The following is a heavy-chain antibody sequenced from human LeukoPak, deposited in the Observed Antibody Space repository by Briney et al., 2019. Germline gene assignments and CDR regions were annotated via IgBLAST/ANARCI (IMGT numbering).Heavy chain of an antibody. J-gene: IGHJ4*02. D-gene: IGHD6-13*01. CDR2: IYYSGST. Sequence: PSETLSLTCTVSGGSISSYYWRWIRQPPGKGLVWIGYIYYSGSTNYNPSLKSRVTISVDTSKNQFSLKLTSVTAADTAVYYCARGSYSNNWAPFDYWGQGTLVTVSS. CDR3: ARGSYSNNWAPFDY. V-gene: IGHV4-59*01. CDR1: GGSISSYY.